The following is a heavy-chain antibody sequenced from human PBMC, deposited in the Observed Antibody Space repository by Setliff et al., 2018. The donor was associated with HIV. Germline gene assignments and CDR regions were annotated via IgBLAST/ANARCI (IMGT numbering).Heavy chain of an antibody. J-gene: IGHJ3*01. D-gene: IGHD3-9*01. CDR1: GFTVENYY. V-gene: IGHV3-53*01. CDR3: ARAYDTLIVNAFDV. Sequence: PGGSLRLSCAASGFTVENYYMSWVRQAPGKGLEWVSVVYSGGSTYYADSVKGRFTISRDIPRNSLYLQMNNLRAEDTAVYYCARAYDTLIVNAFDVWGPGTMVTVSS. CDR2: VYSGGST.